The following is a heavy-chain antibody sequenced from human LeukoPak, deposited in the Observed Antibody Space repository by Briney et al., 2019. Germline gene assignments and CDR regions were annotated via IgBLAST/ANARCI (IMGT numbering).Heavy chain of an antibody. V-gene: IGHV1-69*13. D-gene: IGHD1-14*01. CDR1: GGTFSSYA. CDR3: ARDPPSPGTRNYYYYGMDV. J-gene: IGHJ6*02. CDR2: IIPIFGTA. Sequence: SVKVSCKASGGTFSSYAISWVRQAPGQGLEWMGGIIPIFGTANYAQKFQGRVTITADESTSAAYMELSSLRSEDTAVYYCARDPPSPGTRNYYYYGMDVWGQGTTVTVSS.